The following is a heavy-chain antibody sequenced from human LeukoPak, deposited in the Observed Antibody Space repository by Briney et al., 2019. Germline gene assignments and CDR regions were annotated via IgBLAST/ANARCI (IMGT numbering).Heavy chain of an antibody. V-gene: IGHV1-18*04. CDR1: GYTFTSYG. J-gene: IGHJ5*02. CDR2: ISAYNSNT. D-gene: IGHD2-15*01. Sequence: ASVKVSCKASGYTFTSYGITWARQAPGQGLEWMGWISAYNSNTNYVQKLQGRVTMTTDTSTSTAYMELRSLRSDDTAVYYCARDSRYCSGGSCYPNWFDPWGQGTLVTVSS. CDR3: ARDSRYCSGGSCYPNWFDP.